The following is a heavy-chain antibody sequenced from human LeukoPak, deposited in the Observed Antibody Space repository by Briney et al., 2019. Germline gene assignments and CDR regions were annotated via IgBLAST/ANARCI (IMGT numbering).Heavy chain of an antibody. D-gene: IGHD7-27*01. J-gene: IGHJ4*02. CDR3: ASRKLGNDY. V-gene: IGHV4-59*02. CDR1: GGSVSDYY. CDR2: IYYTGST. Sequence: SETLSLTCTVSGGSVSDYYWSWIRQSPGKGLEWIGYIYYTGSTSYNPSLRSRVIMSADTSKNQFSLKLSSVTAADTAVYYCASRKLGNDYWGQGTLVTVSS.